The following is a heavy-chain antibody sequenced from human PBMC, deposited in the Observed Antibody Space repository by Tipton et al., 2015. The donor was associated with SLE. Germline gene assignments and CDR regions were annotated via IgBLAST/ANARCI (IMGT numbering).Heavy chain of an antibody. J-gene: IGHJ4*02. CDR3: ARGYCSDGVCYGFGFFDY. CDR2: LYYSGNT. CDR1: GGSIRSSRHF. D-gene: IGHD2-8*01. Sequence: TLSLTCTVSGGSIRSSRHFWGWIRQPPGKGLEWIGVLYYSGNTYYNPSLKSPVTLSIDTSKYQFSLKMRSVTAADTAVYFCARGYCSDGVCYGFGFFDYWGQGNLVTVSS. V-gene: IGHV4-39*07.